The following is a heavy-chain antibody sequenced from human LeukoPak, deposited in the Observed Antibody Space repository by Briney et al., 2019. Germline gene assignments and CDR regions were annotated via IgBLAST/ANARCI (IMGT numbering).Heavy chain of an antibody. CDR2: IYTSGST. J-gene: IGHJ4*02. CDR1: GGSISSYY. V-gene: IGHV4-4*07. Sequence: SETLSLTCTVSGGSISSYYWSWIRQPAGKGLEWIGRIYTSGSTNYNPSLKSRVTMSVDTSKNQFSLKLSSVTAADTAVYYCARHAAHYGDYNFDYWGQGTLVTVSS. CDR3: ARHAAHYGDYNFDY. D-gene: IGHD4-17*01.